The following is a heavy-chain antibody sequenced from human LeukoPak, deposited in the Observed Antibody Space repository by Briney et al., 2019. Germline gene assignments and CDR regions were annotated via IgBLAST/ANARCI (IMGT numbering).Heavy chain of an antibody. J-gene: IGHJ1*01. CDR3: ARAPSEIGGYYPEYFRH. CDR1: GFSFSSFW. D-gene: IGHD3-22*01. Sequence: GGSLRLSCAASGFSFSSFWMHWVRQAPGKGLVWVSRIKSDGKTNYADSVKGRFTISRDNAKNTVSLQMNSLRAEDTGVYYCARAPSEIGGYYPEYFRHWGQGTLVTVSS. CDR2: IKSDGKT. V-gene: IGHV3-74*01.